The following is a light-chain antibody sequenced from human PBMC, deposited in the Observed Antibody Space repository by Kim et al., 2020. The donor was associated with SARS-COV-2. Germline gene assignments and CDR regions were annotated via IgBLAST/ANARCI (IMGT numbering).Light chain of an antibody. V-gene: IGLV3-19*01. CDR2: GKN. CDR1: SLRSYY. Sequence: SSELTQDPAVSVALGQTVRITCQGDSLRSYYASWYQQKPGQAPVLVIYGKNNRPSGIPDRFSGSSSGNTASLTITGAQAEDEADYYCNSRDSSGNLVVVF. CDR3: NSRDSSGNLVVV. J-gene: IGLJ2*01.